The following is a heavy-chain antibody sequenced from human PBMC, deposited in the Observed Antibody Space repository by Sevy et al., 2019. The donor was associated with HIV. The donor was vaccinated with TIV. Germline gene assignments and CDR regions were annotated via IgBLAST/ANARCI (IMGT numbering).Heavy chain of an antibody. J-gene: IGHJ4*02. D-gene: IGHD6-13*01. CDR2: ISAYNGNT. V-gene: IGHV1-18*01. CDR3: ARAEYSSSWYAVYYFDY. Sequence: ASVKVSCKASGYTFTSYGISWVRQAPGQGLEWMGWISAYNGNTNYAQKLQGRVTMTTDTSTSTAYMELSSLRSDDTAVYYCARAEYSSSWYAVYYFDYWGQGTLVTVSS. CDR1: GYTFTSYG.